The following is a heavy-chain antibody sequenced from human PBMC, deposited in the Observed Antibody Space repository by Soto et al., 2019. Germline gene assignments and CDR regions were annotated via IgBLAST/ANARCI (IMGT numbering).Heavy chain of an antibody. CDR3: ARDRGSMGNYYGMDV. D-gene: IGHD2-15*01. J-gene: IGHJ6*02. Sequence: GGSLRLSCAASGFTFSSYAMHWVRQAPGKGLEWVAVISYDGSNKYYADSVKGRFTISRDNSKNTLYLQMNSLRAEDTAVHYCARDRGSMGNYYGMDVWGQGTTVTVSS. CDR1: GFTFSSYA. V-gene: IGHV3-30-3*01. CDR2: ISYDGSNK.